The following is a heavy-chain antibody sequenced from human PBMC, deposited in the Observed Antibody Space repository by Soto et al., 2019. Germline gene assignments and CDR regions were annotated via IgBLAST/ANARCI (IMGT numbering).Heavy chain of an antibody. D-gene: IGHD5-18*01. V-gene: IGHV3-21*01. J-gene: IGHJ6*02. CDR1: GFTFSSYS. CDR3: ARDTAMADYYYYGMDV. CDR2: ISSSSSYI. Sequence: GGALRLSCAAAGFTFSSYSMNWVRQAPGKGLEWVSSISSSSSYIYYADSVKGRFTISRDNAKNSLYLQMNSLRAEDTAVYYCARDTAMADYYYYGMDVWGQGPTVTVSS.